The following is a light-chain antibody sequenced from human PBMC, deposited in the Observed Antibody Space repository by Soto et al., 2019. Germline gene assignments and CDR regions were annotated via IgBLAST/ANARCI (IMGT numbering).Light chain of an antibody. Sequence: DIQMTQSPSSLSASVGDRVTITCRASLPISNYLAWYQQKPGKIPNLLIYAASTLQAGVPSRFSGRGSGKDFTLTISSLKPEDFATYYCLQDYDYPRTFGQGTKVDIK. J-gene: IGKJ1*01. CDR3: LQDYDYPRT. CDR2: AAS. CDR1: LPISNY. V-gene: IGKV1-27*01.